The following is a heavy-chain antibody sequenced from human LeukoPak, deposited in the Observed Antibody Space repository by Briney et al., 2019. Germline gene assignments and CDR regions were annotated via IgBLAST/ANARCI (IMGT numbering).Heavy chain of an antibody. V-gene: IGHV4-34*01. J-gene: IGHJ4*02. CDR2: INHSGST. Sequence: SETLSLTCAVYGGSFSGYYWSWIRQPPGKGLEWIGEINHSGSTNYNPSLKSRVTISVDTSKNQFSLKLSSVTAADTAVYYCASYYYGSGSYYWGRFDYWGQGTLVTVSS. CDR1: GGSFSGYY. CDR3: ASYYYGSGSYYWGRFDY. D-gene: IGHD3-10*01.